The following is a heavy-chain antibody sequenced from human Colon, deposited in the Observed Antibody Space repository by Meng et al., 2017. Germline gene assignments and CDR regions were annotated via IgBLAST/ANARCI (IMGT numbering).Heavy chain of an antibody. CDR2: TYYRSEWQN. CDR1: GDSVSSNRAL. J-gene: IGHJ4*02. V-gene: IGHV6-1*01. D-gene: IGHD3-10*01. Sequence: QVQLHQSGPGLVKPSQTLSLTCAISGDSVSSNRALWHWVRQSPSRGLEWLGQTYYRSEWQNHYGVSVKSRITINADTSRNHFSLHLNSVTPEDTAVYYCTTWYGEYWGQGTLVTVS. CDR3: TTWYGEY.